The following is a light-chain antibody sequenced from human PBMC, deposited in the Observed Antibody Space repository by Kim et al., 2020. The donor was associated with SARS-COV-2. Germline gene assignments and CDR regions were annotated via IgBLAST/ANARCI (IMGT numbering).Light chain of an antibody. Sequence: EIVMTQSPGTLSVSPGERATLSCSASQSLSSDLAWYQQKPGQAPRLLIYGASTRATGIPARFSGSGSGTEFTLTISSLQSEDFAVYYCQQYNNWPPYTFGQGTKLEI. J-gene: IGKJ2*01. CDR1: QSLSSD. CDR2: GAS. V-gene: IGKV3-15*01. CDR3: QQYNNWPPYT.